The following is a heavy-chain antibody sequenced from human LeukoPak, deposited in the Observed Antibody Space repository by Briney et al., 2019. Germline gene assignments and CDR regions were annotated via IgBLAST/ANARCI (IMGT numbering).Heavy chain of an antibody. D-gene: IGHD4-23*01. CDR1: GFSFTSYG. CDR2: ISSDRRTI. V-gene: IGHV3-48*04. CDR3: ARWGGNYSPLDY. Sequence: GGSLRLSCSASGFSFTSYGMNWVRQAPGKGLEWLSYISSDRRTINYADSVKGRFTVSRDNANNSLNLQMNSLRVEDSAVYYCARWGGNYSPLDYWGQGTLVTVSS. J-gene: IGHJ4*02.